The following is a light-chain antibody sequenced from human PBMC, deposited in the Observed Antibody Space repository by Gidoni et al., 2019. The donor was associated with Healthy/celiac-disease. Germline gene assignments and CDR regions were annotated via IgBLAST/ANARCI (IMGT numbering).Light chain of an antibody. CDR2: EVS. CDR3: MQSIQRPPT. V-gene: IGKV2D-29*01. J-gene: IGKJ4*01. CDR1: ESLLLSDGKSY. Sequence: SDMTQTPLSLCVTPGQPASISCKSSESLLLSDGKSYLYWYLQKTGQPPKILIYEVSNRFSGVPDKFSHSRSGTEFTLKISRVEAEDVGVYYCMQSIQRPPTFXGXTKVEIK.